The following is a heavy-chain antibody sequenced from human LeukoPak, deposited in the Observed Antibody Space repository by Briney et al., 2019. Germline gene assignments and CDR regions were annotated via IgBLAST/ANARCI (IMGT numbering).Heavy chain of an antibody. CDR1: GGSISSDY. CDR3: AREGQRGGSFDP. D-gene: IGHD1-26*01. J-gene: IGHJ5*02. CDR2: IYYSGST. Sequence: SETLSLTCTVSGGSISSDYWSWIRQPPGKGLEWIGYIYYSGSTNCNPSLKSRVTISVDTSKNQFSLKLSSVTAADTAVYYCAREGQRGGSFDPWGQGTLVTVSS. V-gene: IGHV4-59*01.